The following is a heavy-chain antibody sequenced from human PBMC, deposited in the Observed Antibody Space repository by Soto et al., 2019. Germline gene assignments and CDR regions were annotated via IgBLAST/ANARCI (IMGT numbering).Heavy chain of an antibody. CDR1: GGSFSDYY. J-gene: IGHJ3*02. CDR2: MNHSGST. D-gene: IGHD3-22*01. CDR3: ARVTFRGLTMIVHRAFDI. V-gene: IGHV4-34*01. Sequence: PSETLSLTCGVYGGSFSDYYWTWIRQPPVKVLEWIGEMNHSGSTNYNPSFKSRVSISVDTSKKEFSLNLRSVTAADTAVYFCARVTFRGLTMIVHRAFDIWGQGTMVTVSS.